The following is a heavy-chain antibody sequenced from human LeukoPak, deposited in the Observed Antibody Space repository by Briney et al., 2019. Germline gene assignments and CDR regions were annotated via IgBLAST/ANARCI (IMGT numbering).Heavy chain of an antibody. Sequence: GGSLRLSCAASGFTVSSNYISWVRQAPGKGLEWVSVIYSGGSTYYADSVKGRFTISRDNAKNSLYLQMSSLRAEDTAVYYCARRGSSSWSSYYFDSWGQGTLVTVSS. CDR2: IYSGGST. V-gene: IGHV3-66*04. CDR3: ARRGSSSWSSYYFDS. D-gene: IGHD6-13*01. CDR1: GFTVSSNY. J-gene: IGHJ4*02.